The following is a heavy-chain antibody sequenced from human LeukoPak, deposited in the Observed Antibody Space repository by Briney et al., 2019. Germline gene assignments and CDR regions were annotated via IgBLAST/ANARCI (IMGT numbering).Heavy chain of an antibody. Sequence: GESLQISCQGSGYSFTRYWIGWVRQMPGKGLEWMGIIYPGDSDTRYSPSFQGQVTISADKSISTAYLQWSSLKASDTAMYYCARHSSIVGATTTAFDIWGQGTMVTVSS. J-gene: IGHJ3*02. V-gene: IGHV5-51*01. CDR2: IYPGDSDT. D-gene: IGHD1-26*01. CDR3: ARHSSIVGATTTAFDI. CDR1: GYSFTRYW.